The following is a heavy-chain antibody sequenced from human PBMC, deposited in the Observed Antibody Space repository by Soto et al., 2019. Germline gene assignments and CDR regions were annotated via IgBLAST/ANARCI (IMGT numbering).Heavy chain of an antibody. D-gene: IGHD1-26*01. J-gene: IGHJ6*02. Sequence: QVQQVASGGGLVKPGGSLRLSCAASGFTFSDYHMRWIRQAPGKGLEWVSYISSSGSNVYYADSVKGRFTISRDTAKNSLYLQMNSLRVEDTAVYYCARIIVGCTAHAMDVWCQGTTVTVSS. CDR2: ISSSGSNV. V-gene: IGHV3-11*01. CDR3: ARIIVGCTAHAMDV. CDR1: GFTFSDYH.